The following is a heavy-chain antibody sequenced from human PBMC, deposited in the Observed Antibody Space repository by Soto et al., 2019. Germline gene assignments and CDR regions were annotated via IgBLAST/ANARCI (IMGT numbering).Heavy chain of an antibody. CDR1: GGSISSSSYY. D-gene: IGHD2-2*01. CDR2: IYYSGST. V-gene: IGHV4-61*05. J-gene: IGHJ5*02. CDR3: ARYTSCSKGCPWFDP. Sequence: SETLSLTCTVSGGSISSSSYYWGWIRQPPGKGLEWIGYIYYSGSTNYNPSLKSRVTISVDTSKNQFSLKLSSVTAADTAVYYCARYTSCSKGCPWFDPWGQGTLVTVSS.